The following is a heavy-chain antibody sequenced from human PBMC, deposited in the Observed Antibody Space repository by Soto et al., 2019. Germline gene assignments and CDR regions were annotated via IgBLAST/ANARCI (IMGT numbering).Heavy chain of an antibody. CDR3: ASPMKVGATTSFDY. V-gene: IGHV1-69*02. J-gene: IGHJ4*02. CDR2: ISPILGIA. CDR1: GGTFSSYT. D-gene: IGHD1-26*01. Sequence: QVQLVQSGAEVKKPGSSVKVSCKASGGTFSSYTISWVRQAPGQGLEWMGRISPILGIANYAQKFQGRVTITADKSTSTAYMELSSLRSEDTAVYYCASPMKVGATTSFDYWGQGTLVTVSS.